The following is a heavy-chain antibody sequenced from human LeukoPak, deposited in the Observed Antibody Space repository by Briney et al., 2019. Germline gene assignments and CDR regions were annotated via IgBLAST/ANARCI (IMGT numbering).Heavy chain of an antibody. CDR3: ARVMYDSSGYWVSFDC. J-gene: IGHJ4*02. CDR2: INSDGSST. Sequence: PGGSLRLSCAASGFTFSSYAMSWVRQAPGKGLVWVSRINSDGSSTSYADSVKGRFTISRDNAKNTLYLQMNSLRAEDTAVYYCARVMYDSSGYWVSFDCWGQGTLVTVSS. V-gene: IGHV3-74*01. CDR1: GFTFSSYA. D-gene: IGHD3-22*01.